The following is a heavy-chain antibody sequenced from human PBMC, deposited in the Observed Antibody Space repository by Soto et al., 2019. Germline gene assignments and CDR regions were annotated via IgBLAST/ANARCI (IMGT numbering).Heavy chain of an antibody. D-gene: IGHD6-13*01. V-gene: IGHV2-5*02. CDR1: GFSLSTSGVG. CDR3: AHSPPILGYSSRYFDY. CDR2: IYWDDDK. Sequence: QITLKESGPTLVKPTQTLTLTCTFSGFSLSTSGVGVGWIRQPPGKALEWLALIYWDDDKRYSPSLKSRLTITKDTSQNQVVLTMTNMDPVDTATYYCAHSPPILGYSSRYFDYWGQGTLVTVSS. J-gene: IGHJ4*02.